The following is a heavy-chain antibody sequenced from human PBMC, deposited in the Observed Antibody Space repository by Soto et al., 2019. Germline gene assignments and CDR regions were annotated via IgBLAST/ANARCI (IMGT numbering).Heavy chain of an antibody. J-gene: IGHJ4*02. CDR1: GYTFTSYD. D-gene: IGHD6-13*01. Sequence: ASVKVSCKASGYTFTSYDINWVRQATGQGLEWMGWMNPNSGNTGYAQKFQGRVTMTRNPSMSTAYMELSSLRSEDTAVYYCTRGSNVAAVIDYWGQGTLVTVSS. CDR3: TRGSNVAAVIDY. V-gene: IGHV1-8*01. CDR2: MNPNSGNT.